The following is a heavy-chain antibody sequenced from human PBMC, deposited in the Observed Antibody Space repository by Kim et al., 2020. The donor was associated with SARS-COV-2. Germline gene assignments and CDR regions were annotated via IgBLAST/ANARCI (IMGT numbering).Heavy chain of an antibody. CDR2: ITGSGGTT. CDR1: GFTFSSCT. D-gene: IGHD6-6*01. Sequence: GGSLRLSCAASGFTFSSCTMSWVRQTPGRGLEWVSLITGSGGTTDYVDSVKGRFTISRDNSKNTFYLEMNSLRADDTAVYYCAKGAIAARETDYWGQGTLVTVSS. CDR3: AKGAIAARETDY. V-gene: IGHV3-23*01. J-gene: IGHJ4*02.